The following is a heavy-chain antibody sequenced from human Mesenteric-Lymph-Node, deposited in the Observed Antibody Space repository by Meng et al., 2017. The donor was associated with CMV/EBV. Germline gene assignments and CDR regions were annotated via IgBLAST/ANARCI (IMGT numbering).Heavy chain of an antibody. CDR3: ARGVRSTSWELYYFDY. CDR1: GYTFTDYY. D-gene: IGHD2-2*01. V-gene: IGHV1-2*02. CDR2: INPNSGGT. J-gene: IGHJ4*02. Sequence: ASVKVSCKASGYTFTDYYMQWVRQAPGQGPEWMGWINPNSGGTNSAQKFQGRVTMTRDTSISTAYMELSRLRSDDTAVYYCARGVRSTSWELYYFDYWGQGTLVTVSS.